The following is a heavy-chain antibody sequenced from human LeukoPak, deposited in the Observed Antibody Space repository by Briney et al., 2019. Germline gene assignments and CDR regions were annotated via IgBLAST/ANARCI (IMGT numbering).Heavy chain of an antibody. D-gene: IGHD2-15*01. CDR1: GGSISTFY. J-gene: IGHJ6*02. V-gene: IGHV4-59*12. CDR3: ARDSGGMDV. CDR2: IYYSGST. Sequence: PSETLSLTCTVSGGSISTFYWTWIRQPPGKGLEWIGSIYYSGSTYYNPSLKSRVTISVDTSKNQFSLKLSSVTAADTAVYYCARDSGGMDVWGQGTTVTVSS.